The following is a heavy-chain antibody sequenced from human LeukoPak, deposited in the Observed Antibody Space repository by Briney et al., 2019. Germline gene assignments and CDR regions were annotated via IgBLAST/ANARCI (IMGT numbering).Heavy chain of an antibody. CDR3: ARDWGMTTVTTWYFQH. V-gene: IGHV3-53*01. J-gene: IGHJ1*01. Sequence: GGSLRLSCAASGFTVSSNYMSWVRQAPGKGLEWVSVIYSGGSTYYADSVKGRFTISRDNSKNTLYLQMNSLRAEDTAVYYCARDWGMTTVTTWYFQHWGQGTLVTVSS. CDR1: GFTVSSNY. D-gene: IGHD4-17*01. CDR2: IYSGGST.